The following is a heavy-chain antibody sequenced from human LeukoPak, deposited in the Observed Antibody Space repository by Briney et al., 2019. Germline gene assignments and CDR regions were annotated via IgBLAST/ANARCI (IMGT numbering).Heavy chain of an antibody. CDR3: ARETRNYYDSIGYYLFDY. V-gene: IGHV4-38-2*02. J-gene: IGHJ4*02. CDR2: FYYRGNT. CDR1: GYTISSGYY. Sequence: SETLSLTCTVSGYTISSGYYWGWIRQTPGKGLEWIGSFYYRGNTYYNPSLKSRVTVSVDTSKNQFSLKLSSVTAADTAIYYCARETRNYYDSIGYYLFDYWGQGTLVTVSS. D-gene: IGHD3-22*01.